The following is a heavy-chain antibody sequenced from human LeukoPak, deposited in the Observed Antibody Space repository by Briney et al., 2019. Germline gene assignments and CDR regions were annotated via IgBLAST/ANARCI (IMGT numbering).Heavy chain of an antibody. V-gene: IGHV3-23*01. CDR3: AKADYYDSGGMADY. J-gene: IGHJ4*02. CDR2: ISGSGGST. D-gene: IGHD3-22*01. CDR1: GFTFSSYA. Sequence: GASLRLSCAASGFTFSSYAMSWVRQAPGKGLEWVSAISGSGGSTYYADSVKGRFTISRDNSKNTLYLQMNSLRAEDTAVYYCAKADYYDSGGMADYWGQGTLVTVSS.